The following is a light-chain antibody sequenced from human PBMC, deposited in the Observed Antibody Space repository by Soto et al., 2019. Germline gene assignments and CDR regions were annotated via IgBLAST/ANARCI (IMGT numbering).Light chain of an antibody. J-gene: IGKJ5*01. CDR3: QQSDRTLRT. CDR2: KAS. V-gene: IGKV1-5*03. Sequence: DIQKTQSPSTLSASVGDRVTVTGRASQSISTWLAWYQQKPGKAPRLLIYKASSLESGVPSRFSGSGSGTDFTLTISSLQPEDFATYYCQQSDRTLRTFGKGTRLEIK. CDR1: QSISTW.